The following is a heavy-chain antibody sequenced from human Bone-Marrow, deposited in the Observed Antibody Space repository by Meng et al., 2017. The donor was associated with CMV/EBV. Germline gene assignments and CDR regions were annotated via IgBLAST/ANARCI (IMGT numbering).Heavy chain of an antibody. V-gene: IGHV3-74*01. J-gene: IGHJ6*02. D-gene: IGHD3-10*01. CDR3: ARTSMVYYYYGMDV. CDR1: GFTFSRYW. Sequence: GESLKISCAASGFTFSRYWMHWVRQAPGKGLVWVSRIDSDGSGISYADSVKGRFTISRDNAKNSLYLQMNSLRAEDTAVYYCARTSMVYYYYGMDVWGQGTTVTGSS. CDR2: IDSDGSGI.